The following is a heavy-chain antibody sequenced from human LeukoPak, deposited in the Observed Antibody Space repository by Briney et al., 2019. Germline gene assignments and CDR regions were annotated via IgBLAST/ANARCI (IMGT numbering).Heavy chain of an antibody. D-gene: IGHD3-16*02. J-gene: IGHJ4*02. Sequence: SQTLSLTCTVSGGSISSGSYYWSWIRQPPGKGLEWIGYIYYSGSTNYNPSLKSRVTISVDTSKNQFSLKLSSVTAADTAVYNCARYVWGSYPTFEDYWGQGILVTVSS. CDR1: GGSISSGSYY. CDR2: IYYSGST. CDR3: ARYVWGSYPTFEDY. V-gene: IGHV4-61*01.